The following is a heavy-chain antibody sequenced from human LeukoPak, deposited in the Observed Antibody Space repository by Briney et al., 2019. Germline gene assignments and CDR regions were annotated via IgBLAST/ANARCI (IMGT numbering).Heavy chain of an antibody. CDR3: ATDANRGSSWYPFDY. CDR2: FDPEDGET. J-gene: IGHJ4*02. V-gene: IGHV1-24*01. Sequence: ASVKVSCKVSGYTPTELSMHWVRQAPGKGLEWMGGFDPEDGETIYAQKFQGRVTMTEDTSTDTAYMELSSLRSEDTAVYYCATDANRGSSWYPFDYWGQGTLVTVSS. CDR1: GYTPTELS. D-gene: IGHD6-13*01.